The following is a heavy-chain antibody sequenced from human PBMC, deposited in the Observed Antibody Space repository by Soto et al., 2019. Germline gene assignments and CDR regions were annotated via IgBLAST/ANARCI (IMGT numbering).Heavy chain of an antibody. CDR2: ISSSSTI. CDR3: ARDDCGGDCYPLYYYYGMDV. CDR1: GFTFSSYS. V-gene: IGHV3-48*02. Sequence: GGSLRLSCAASGFTFSSYSMNWVRQAPGKGLEWVSYISSSSTIYYADSVKGRFTISRDNAKNSMYLQMNSLRDEDTAVYYCARDDCGGDCYPLYYYYGMDVWGQGTTVTVSS. J-gene: IGHJ6*02. D-gene: IGHD2-21*02.